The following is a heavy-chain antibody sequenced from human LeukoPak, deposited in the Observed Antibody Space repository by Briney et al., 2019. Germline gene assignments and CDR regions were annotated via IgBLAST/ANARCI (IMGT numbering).Heavy chain of an antibody. CDR3: ARVRLPYYYYMDV. Sequence: PSETLSLTCAVYGGSFSGYYWSWIRQPPGKGLEWIGEINHSGSTNYNPSLKSRVTISVETSRNHFSLKLSSVTAADTAVYYCARVRLPYYYYMDVWGKGTTVTISS. CDR1: GGSFSGYY. CDR2: INHSGST. V-gene: IGHV4-34*01. D-gene: IGHD3-16*01. J-gene: IGHJ6*03.